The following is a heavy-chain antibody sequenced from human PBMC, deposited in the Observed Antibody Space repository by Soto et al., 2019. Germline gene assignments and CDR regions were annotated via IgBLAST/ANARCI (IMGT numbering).Heavy chain of an antibody. J-gene: IGHJ4*02. CDR2: ISSSSSYI. Sequence: EVQLVESGGGLVKPGGSLRLSCAASGFTFSSYSMNWVRQAPGKGLEWVSSISSSSSYIYYADSVKGRFTISRDNAKNSLYLQMNSLRAEDTAVYCCAREYYYDSSGYYYGDHSFDYWGQGTLVTVSS. CDR1: GFTFSSYS. D-gene: IGHD3-22*01. CDR3: AREYYYDSSGYYYGDHSFDY. V-gene: IGHV3-21*01.